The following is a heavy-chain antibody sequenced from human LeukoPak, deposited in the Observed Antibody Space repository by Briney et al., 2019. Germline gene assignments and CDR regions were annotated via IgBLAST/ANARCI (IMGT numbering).Heavy chain of an antibody. Sequence: GGSLRLSCVGSGFTFSTYSMTWVRQAPGKGLEWVASISRSSNYIHYADSVKGRFTISRDNANNSLYLQMNSLRAEDTALYYCARDLRPAPWPLCMDVWGQGTTVTVSS. J-gene: IGHJ6*02. CDR2: ISRSSNYI. CDR1: GFTFSTYS. D-gene: IGHD3-16*02. V-gene: IGHV3-21*01. CDR3: ARDLRPAPWPLCMDV.